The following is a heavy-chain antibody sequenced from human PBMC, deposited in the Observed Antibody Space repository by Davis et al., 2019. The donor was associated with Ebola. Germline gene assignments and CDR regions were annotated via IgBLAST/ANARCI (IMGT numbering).Heavy chain of an antibody. V-gene: IGHV1-3*01. CDR3: ARTPRRYSSSWSHNQRGWFDP. J-gene: IGHJ5*02. Sequence: AASVKVSCKASGYTFTSYAMHWVRQAPGQRLEWMGWINAGNGNTKYSQKFQGRVTITADESTSTAYMELSSLRSEDTAVYYCARTPRRYSSSWSHNQRGWFDPWGQGTLVTVSS. CDR2: INAGNGNT. CDR1: GYTFTSYA. D-gene: IGHD6-13*01.